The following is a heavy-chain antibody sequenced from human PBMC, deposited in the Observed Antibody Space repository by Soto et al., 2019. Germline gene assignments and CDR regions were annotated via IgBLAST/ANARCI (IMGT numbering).Heavy chain of an antibody. CDR3: ARGGGYCISTSCYTRVDYYYYYIDV. V-gene: IGHV3-33*08. J-gene: IGHJ6*03. CDR2: IWYDGSNK. CDR1: GFTFSSYG. Sequence: GGSLRLSCAASGFTFSSYGMHWVRQAPGKGLEWVAVIWYDGSNKYYADSVKGRFTISRDNSKNTVYLQMNSLRAEDTAVYYSARGGGYCISTSCYTRVDYYYYYIDVWGKGTTVTVSS. D-gene: IGHD2-2*02.